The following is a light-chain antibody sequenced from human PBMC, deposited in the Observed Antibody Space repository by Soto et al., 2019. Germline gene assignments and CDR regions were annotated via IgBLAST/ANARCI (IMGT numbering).Light chain of an antibody. CDR2: GAS. J-gene: IGKJ1*01. CDR3: QQYGDSPWT. V-gene: IGKV3-20*01. CDR1: QSVGSAY. Sequence: EIVLTQSPGTLSLSPGERATLSCRASQSVGSAYVGWYQQKPGQAPRLLIYGASSRDSGIPDRFSGSGSGTDFTLTISRLEPEDFAVYFCQQYGDSPWTFGLGTKVDIK.